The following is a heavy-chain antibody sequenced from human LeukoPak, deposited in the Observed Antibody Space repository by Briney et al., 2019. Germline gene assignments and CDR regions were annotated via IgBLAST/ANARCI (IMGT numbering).Heavy chain of an antibody. D-gene: IGHD6-13*01. CDR3: AKDKAAAGFYYYYYMDV. J-gene: IGHJ6*03. V-gene: IGHV3-23*01. CDR1: GFTFSSYG. Sequence: PGGSLRLSCAASGFTFSSYGMSWVRQAPGKGLEWVSAITGSGGSTYYADSVKGRFTISRDNSKNTLYLQMNSLRAEDTAVYYCAKDKAAAGFYYYYYMDVWGKGTTVTVSS. CDR2: ITGSGGST.